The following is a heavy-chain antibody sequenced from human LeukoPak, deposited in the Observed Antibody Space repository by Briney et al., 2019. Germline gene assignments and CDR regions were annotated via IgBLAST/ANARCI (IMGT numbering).Heavy chain of an antibody. D-gene: IGHD2-2*01. V-gene: IGHV3-53*01. CDR3: GGDSSPDWFDP. CDR2: LYSGGST. Sequence: GGSLRLSCAASGFTVSSDYMSWVRQAPGKGLEWVSVLYSGGSTYYADSVKGRFTISRDNSKNTLYLQMNSLRAEDTAVYYCGGDSSPDWFDPWGQGTLVTVSS. CDR1: GFTVSSDY. J-gene: IGHJ5*02.